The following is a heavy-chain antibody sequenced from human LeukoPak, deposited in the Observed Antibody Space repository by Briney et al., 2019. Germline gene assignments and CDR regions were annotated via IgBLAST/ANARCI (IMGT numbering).Heavy chain of an antibody. V-gene: IGHV1-2*02. Sequence: ASVKVSCKASGYTFTGYYMHWVRQPPGQGLEWMGWINPNSGGTNYAQKFQGRVTMTRDTSISTAYMELSRLRSDDTAVYYCTRDLLDYYDSSGNFDYWGQGTLVTVSS. CDR1: GYTFTGYY. D-gene: IGHD3-22*01. CDR3: TRDLLDYYDSSGNFDY. J-gene: IGHJ4*02. CDR2: INPNSGGT.